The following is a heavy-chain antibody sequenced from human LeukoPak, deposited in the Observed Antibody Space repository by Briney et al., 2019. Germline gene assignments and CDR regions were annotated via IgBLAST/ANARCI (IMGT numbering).Heavy chain of an antibody. J-gene: IGHJ6*02. D-gene: IGHD6-13*01. CDR3: TTRRAAAGYYYYYGMDV. CDR1: GFTFSNAW. CDR2: IKSKTDGGTT. V-gene: IGHV3-15*07. Sequence: GGSLRLSCAASGFTFSNAWMNWVRQAPGKGLEWVGRIKSKTDGGTTDYAAPMKGRFTISRDDSKNTLYLQMNSLKTEDTAVYYCTTRRAAAGYYYYYGMDVWGQGTTVTVSS.